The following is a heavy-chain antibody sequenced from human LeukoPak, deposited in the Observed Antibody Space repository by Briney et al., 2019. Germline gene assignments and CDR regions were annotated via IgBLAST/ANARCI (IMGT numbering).Heavy chain of an antibody. V-gene: IGHV3-30*02. CDR1: GFMFRSYG. Sequence: GGSLRLSCTASGFMFRSYGMNWVRQAPGKGLEWVAFISDNAGDQYYGDTVRGRATVSRDNVRKALFLQIDSLRPEDTAVYYCVKDSEEMVPRGYLDYWDKGTLVTVSS. D-gene: IGHD2-8*01. CDR3: VKDSEEMVPRGYLDY. CDR2: ISDNAGDQ. J-gene: IGHJ4*02.